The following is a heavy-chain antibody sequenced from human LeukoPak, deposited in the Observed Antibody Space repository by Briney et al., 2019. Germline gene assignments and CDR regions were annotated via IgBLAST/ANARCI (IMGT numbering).Heavy chain of an antibody. CDR3: ARIEDYGGNSVNY. V-gene: IGHV4-39*07. D-gene: IGHD4-23*01. J-gene: IGHJ4*02. CDR2: IYYSGST. CDR1: GGSISSSSYY. Sequence: PSETLSLTCTVSGGSISSSSYYWGWIRQPPGKGLEWIGSIYYSGSTYYNPSLKSRVTISVDTSKNQFSLKLSSVTAADTAVYYCARIEDYGGNSVNYWGQGTLVTVSS.